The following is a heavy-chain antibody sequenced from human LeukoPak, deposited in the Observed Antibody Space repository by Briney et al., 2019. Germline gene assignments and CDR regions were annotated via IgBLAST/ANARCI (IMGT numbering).Heavy chain of an antibody. J-gene: IGHJ4*02. Sequence: PGGSLRLSCAASGFTFDTYALSWFRQAPGKGLEWVSFIGVGGGNTNYADSVKGRFTISRDDSKNTLYLQMNSLRAEDTAVYYCAKGRWELLGGQGTLVTVSS. CDR3: AKGRWELL. CDR2: IGVGGGNT. V-gene: IGHV3-23*01. D-gene: IGHD1-26*01. CDR1: GFTFDTYA.